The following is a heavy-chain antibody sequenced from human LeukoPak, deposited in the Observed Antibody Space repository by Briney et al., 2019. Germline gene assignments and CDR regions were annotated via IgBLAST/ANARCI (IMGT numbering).Heavy chain of an antibody. Sequence: SETLSLTCAVYGGSFSGHYWSWIRQPPGKGLEWVGEINHSGSTNYNPSLKSRVTISVDTPKNQFSLKLGSVTAADTAVYYCARGRGGYYGSGGYYPTYYYYGMDVWGQGTTVTVSS. D-gene: IGHD3-10*01. CDR1: GGSFSGHY. V-gene: IGHV4-34*01. J-gene: IGHJ6*02. CDR2: INHSGST. CDR3: ARGRGGYYGSGGYYPTYYYYGMDV.